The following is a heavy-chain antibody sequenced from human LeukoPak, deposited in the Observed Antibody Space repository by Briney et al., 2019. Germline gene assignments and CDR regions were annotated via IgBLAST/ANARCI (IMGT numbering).Heavy chain of an antibody. J-gene: IGHJ6*03. CDR1: GGSFSGYY. V-gene: IGHV4-34*01. D-gene: IGHD3-22*01. Sequence: SETLSLTCAVYGGSFSGYYWSWFRQPPGKGLEWIGEINHSGSTNYNPSLKSRVTISVDTSKNQFSLKLSSVTAADTAVYYCARGGYNSSGYYYYYYYYMDVSGKGTTVTVSS. CDR3: ARGGYNSSGYYYYYYYYMDV. CDR2: INHSGST.